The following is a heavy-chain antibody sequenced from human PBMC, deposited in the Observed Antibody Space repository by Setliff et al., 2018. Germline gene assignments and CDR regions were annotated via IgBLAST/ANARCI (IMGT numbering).Heavy chain of an antibody. V-gene: IGHV3-11*04. CDR1: GFSFSNYA. CDR2: FRGGGSTT. J-gene: IGHJ4*02. CDR3: ARGAYGDYYFDY. D-gene: IGHD4-17*01. Sequence: PGGSLRLSCAGSGFSFSNYAMSWVRQARGMGLDWVSSFRGGGSTTYYSDSVKGRFTISRDNAKNSLYLQMNSLRAEDTAVYYCARGAYGDYYFDYWGQGTLVTVSS.